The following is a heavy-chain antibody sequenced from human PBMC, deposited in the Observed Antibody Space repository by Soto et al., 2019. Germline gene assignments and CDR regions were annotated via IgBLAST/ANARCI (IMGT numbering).Heavy chain of an antibody. CDR3: AGDYASGAYDF. Sequence: DVQVVETGGDLIQPGGSLRLSCAASGFSVSIYMSWVRQAPGKGLEWVSTLSDRGTSHYADSVTGRFSVSRDNSKNTLYLQMNGPRVDDTAIYYCAGDYASGAYDFRGQGTQVTVSS. D-gene: IGHD5-12*01. CDR1: GFSVSIY. J-gene: IGHJ4*02. V-gene: IGHV3-53*02. CDR2: LSDRGTS.